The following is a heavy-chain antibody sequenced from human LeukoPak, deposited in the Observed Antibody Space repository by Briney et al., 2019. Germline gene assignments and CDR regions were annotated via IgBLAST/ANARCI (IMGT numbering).Heavy chain of an antibody. CDR2: ISAYNGNT. J-gene: IGHJ4*02. CDR1: GYTFTSYG. Sequence: ASVKVSCKASGYTFTSYGISWVRQAPGQGLEWMGWISAYNGNTNYAQKLQGRVTMTTDTSTSTAYMELRSLRSDDTAVYYCARGRGPYYDILTGYYSYFDYWGQGTLVTVSS. V-gene: IGHV1-18*01. CDR3: ARGRGPYYDILTGYYSYFDY. D-gene: IGHD3-9*01.